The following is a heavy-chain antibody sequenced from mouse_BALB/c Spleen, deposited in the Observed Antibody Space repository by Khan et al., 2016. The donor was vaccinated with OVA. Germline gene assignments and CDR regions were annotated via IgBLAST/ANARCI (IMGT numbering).Heavy chain of an antibody. D-gene: IGHD4-1*01. Sequence: EGGRGEDGGDLVRHGGSIKVYCADSGFTLSAYGMYWVRQSPDKRLEWVATINSDGYYTYYPDSLKGRFTISRDNAKNTLYLQMRSLKSEDTAMYYCASHLTGSFAYWGQGTLVTVSA. CDR3: ASHLTGSFAY. J-gene: IGHJ3*01. CDR1: GFTLSAYG. CDR2: INSDGYYT. V-gene: IGHV5-6*01.